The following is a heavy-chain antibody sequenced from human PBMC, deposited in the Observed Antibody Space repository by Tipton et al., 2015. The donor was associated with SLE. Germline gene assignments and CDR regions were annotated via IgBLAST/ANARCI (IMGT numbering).Heavy chain of an antibody. CDR1: GGSISSYY. D-gene: IGHD7-27*01. CDR3: ARVGTGLFDY. V-gene: IGHV4-59*12. CDR2: IYYSGST. J-gene: IGHJ4*02. Sequence: TLSLTCTVSGGSISSYYWSWIRQPPGKGLEWIGYIYYSGSTYYNPSLKSRVTISVDTSKNQFSLKLSSVTAADTAVYYCARVGTGLFDYWGQGTLVTVSS.